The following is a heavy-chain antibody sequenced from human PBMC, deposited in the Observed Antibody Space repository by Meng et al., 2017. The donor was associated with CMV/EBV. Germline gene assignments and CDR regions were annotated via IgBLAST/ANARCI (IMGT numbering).Heavy chain of an antibody. J-gene: IGHJ6*02. CDR2: IIPIFGTA. CDR3: ARTYYDFWSGYYTAYYYDMDV. CDR1: GGTFSSYA. V-gene: IGHV1-69*05. D-gene: IGHD3-3*01. Sequence: SVKVSCKASGGTFSSYAISWVRQAPGQGLEWMGGIIPIFGTANYAQKFQGRVTITTDESTSTAYMELSSLRSEDTAVYYCARTYYDFWSGYYTAYYYDMDVWGQGTTVTVSS.